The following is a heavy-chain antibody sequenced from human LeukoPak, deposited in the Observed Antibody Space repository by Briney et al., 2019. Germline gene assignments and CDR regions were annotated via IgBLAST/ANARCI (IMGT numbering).Heavy chain of an antibody. J-gene: IGHJ4*02. CDR3: LLTFYDSSGYHDY. CDR1: GYTLTELS. V-gene: IGHV1-24*01. CDR2: FDPEDGET. D-gene: IGHD3-22*01. Sequence: ASVKVSCKVSGYTLTELSMHWVRQAPGKGLEWMGGFDPEDGETIYAQKFQGRVTMTEDTSTDTAYMGLSSLRSEDTAVYYCLLTFYDSSGYHDYWGQGTLVTVSS.